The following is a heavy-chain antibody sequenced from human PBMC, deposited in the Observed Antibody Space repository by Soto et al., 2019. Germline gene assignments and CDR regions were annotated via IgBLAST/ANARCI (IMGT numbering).Heavy chain of an antibody. CDR3: AREPAAAFNWFDP. CDR2: IYYSGST. J-gene: IGHJ5*02. V-gene: IGHV4-31*03. D-gene: IGHD6-13*01. CDR1: GGSISSGGYY. Sequence: SETLSLTCTVSGGSISSGGYYWSWIRQHPGKGLEWIGYIYYSGSTYYNPSLKSRVTISVDTSKNQFSLKLSSVTAADTAVYYCAREPAAAFNWFDPWGQGTLVTVSS.